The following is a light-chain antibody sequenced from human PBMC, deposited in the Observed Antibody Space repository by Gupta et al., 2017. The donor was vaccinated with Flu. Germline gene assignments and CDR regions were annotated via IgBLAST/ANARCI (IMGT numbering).Light chain of an antibody. V-gene: IGKV3-15*01. CDR3: QQYNF. CDR2: GAS. Sequence: EIVMTQSPATLSVSPGERATLSCRASQSVSSNLAWYQQKPGQAPRLLIYGASTRATGIPARFSGSGSGTEFTLTISSLQSEDFVVYYCQQYNFFGGGTKVEIK. J-gene: IGKJ4*01. CDR1: QSVSSN.